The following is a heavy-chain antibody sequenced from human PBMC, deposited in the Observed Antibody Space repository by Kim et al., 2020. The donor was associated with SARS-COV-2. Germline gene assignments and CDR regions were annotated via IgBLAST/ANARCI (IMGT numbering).Heavy chain of an antibody. Sequence: GGSLRLSCVASGFTFSNSRMSWVRQPPGKGLEWVSNIDRTGDREYYLGSVKGRFTISRDNSKHSLSLQMTNLRPEDTAVYYCARDGGECLQHTLNLWGQG. CDR3: ARDGGECLQHTLNL. CDR2: IDRTGDRE. CDR1: GFTFSNSR. D-gene: IGHD2-8*02. J-gene: IGHJ5*02. V-gene: IGHV3-7*01.